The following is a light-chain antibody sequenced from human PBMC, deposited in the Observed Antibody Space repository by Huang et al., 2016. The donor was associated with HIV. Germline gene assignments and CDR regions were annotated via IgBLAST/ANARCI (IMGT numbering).Light chain of an antibody. J-gene: IGKJ1*01. Sequence: EIVMTQSPATLSVSPGERATLSCRARQSVNRNLAWYQQKPGQAPRLLIYGPATRATGIPARFSCSGSGTEFTLTISSLESEDFAVYYCQQYKDWPRTFGQGTKVEIK. V-gene: IGKV3-15*01. CDR2: GPA. CDR3: QQYKDWPRT. CDR1: QSVNRN.